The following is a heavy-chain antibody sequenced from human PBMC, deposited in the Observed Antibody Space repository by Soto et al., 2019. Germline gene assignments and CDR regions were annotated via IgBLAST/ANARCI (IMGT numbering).Heavy chain of an antibody. CDR2: IIPIFGTA. Sequence: SVKVSCKASGCTFSSYAISWVRQAPGQGLEWMGGIIPIFGTANYAQKFQGRVTITADESTSTAYMELSSLRSEDTAVYYCAIQPRPSRAVAATDYWGQGTLGTVYS. V-gene: IGHV1-69*13. CDR1: GCTFSSYA. CDR3: AIQPRPSRAVAATDY. J-gene: IGHJ4*02. D-gene: IGHD6-19*01.